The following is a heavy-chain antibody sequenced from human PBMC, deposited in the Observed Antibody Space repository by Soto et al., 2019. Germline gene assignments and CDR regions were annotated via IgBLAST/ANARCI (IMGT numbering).Heavy chain of an antibody. J-gene: IGHJ4*02. CDR2: ITGNAANT. Sequence: GGSLRLSCSASRFTFGGYAMSWVRQAPGKGLEWVSGITGNAANTVYADSVRGRFTISRDNSKNALYLQLNSLRAEDTAVYFCAKAARDCGGDCYSSYFDSWGQGALVTVSS. CDR3: AKAARDCGGDCYSSYFDS. V-gene: IGHV3-23*01. D-gene: IGHD2-21*02. CDR1: RFTFGGYA.